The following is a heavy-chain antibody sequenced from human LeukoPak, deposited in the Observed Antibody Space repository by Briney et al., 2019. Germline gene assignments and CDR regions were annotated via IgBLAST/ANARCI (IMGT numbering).Heavy chain of an antibody. J-gene: IGHJ4*02. CDR3: ARAFFNSGFDY. CDR1: GYTFTGYY. CDR2: INPNSGGT. D-gene: IGHD3-3*02. V-gene: IGHV1-2*02. Sequence: ASVRVPCKASGYTFTGYYVHWLRHAPGQGLTWMGWINPNSGGTDYAQQYQGRVTLTRDTSISTAYMELSSLTSDDSAVYYCARAFFNSGFDYWGQGTLVTVSS.